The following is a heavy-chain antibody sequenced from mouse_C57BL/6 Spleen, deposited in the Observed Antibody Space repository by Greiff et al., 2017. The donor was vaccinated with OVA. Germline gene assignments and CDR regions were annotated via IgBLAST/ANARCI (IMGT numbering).Heavy chain of an antibody. CDR2: ISYDGSN. D-gene: IGHD1-1*01. J-gene: IGHJ4*01. V-gene: IGHV3-6*01. Sequence: DVKLQESGPGLVKPSQSLSLTCSVTGYSITSGYYWNWIRQFPGNKLEWMGYISYDGSNNYNPSLKNRISITRDTSKNQFFLKLNSVTTEDTATYYCARAVTTVDAMDYWGQGTSVTVSS. CDR1: GYSITSGYY. CDR3: ARAVTTVDAMDY.